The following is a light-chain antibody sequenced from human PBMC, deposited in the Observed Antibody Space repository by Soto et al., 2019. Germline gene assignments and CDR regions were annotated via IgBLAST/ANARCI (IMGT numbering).Light chain of an antibody. V-gene: IGKV1-5*03. CDR3: QQYHSWWT. Sequence: DIQMTQSPSTLSASVGDRVTITCRASQSISRWVAWYQQKPGKAPKLLIYKASTLESGVPSRFSGSESGTEFTLTISSLQPDDFATDYCQQYHSWWTFGQGTKVEIK. CDR1: QSISRW. J-gene: IGKJ1*01. CDR2: KAS.